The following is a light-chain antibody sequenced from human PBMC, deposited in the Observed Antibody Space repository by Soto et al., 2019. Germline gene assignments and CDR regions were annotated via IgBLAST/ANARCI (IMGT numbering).Light chain of an antibody. CDR2: WAS. CDR3: QQYCSTPCK. Sequence: DIVMTQSPDSLAVSLGERATINCKSSQSVLYSSNNKDCFAWYQQKPGQPPKLLIYWASTRESGVPDRFSGSGSGTDFTLTISSLQAEDVAVYYCQQYCSTPCKFGQGTKVEIK. V-gene: IGKV4-1*01. CDR1: QSVLYSSNNKDC. J-gene: IGKJ1*01.